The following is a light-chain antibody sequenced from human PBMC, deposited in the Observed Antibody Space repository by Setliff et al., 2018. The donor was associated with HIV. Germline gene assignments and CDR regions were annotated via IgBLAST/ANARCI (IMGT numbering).Light chain of an antibody. CDR2: QAS. V-gene: IGLV2-23*01. CDR3: CSYADNFNYV. J-gene: IGLJ1*01. Sequence: QSALAQPASVSGSPGQSITISCTGTSGDVGRYNLVSWYQQQPGKPPKLMIYQASKRPSGVSNRFSGSKSGNTASLTISGLQAEDEADYYCCSYADNFNYVFGGGTKVTVL. CDR1: SGDVGRYNL.